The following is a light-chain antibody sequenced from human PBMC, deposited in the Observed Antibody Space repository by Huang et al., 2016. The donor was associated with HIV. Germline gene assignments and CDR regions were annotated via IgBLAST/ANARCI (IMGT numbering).Light chain of an antibody. Sequence: EIVLTQSPASLALSPGERATLSCRASQSVRNYLAWYQQQPGQAPRFLIFDASNRATDLPARFSGSGSGTDFTLTISSLEPEDFAVYYCQQRYNWPLTFGGGTKVEIK. CDR2: DAS. J-gene: IGKJ4*01. V-gene: IGKV3-11*01. CDR1: QSVRNY. CDR3: QQRYNWPLT.